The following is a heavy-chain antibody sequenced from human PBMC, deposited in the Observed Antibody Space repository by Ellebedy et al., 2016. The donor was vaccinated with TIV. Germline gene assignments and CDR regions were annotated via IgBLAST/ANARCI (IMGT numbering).Heavy chain of an antibody. CDR1: GGTFSNYG. V-gene: IGHV1-69*04. J-gene: IGHJ6*02. CDR2: IIPMIGIG. CDR3: ASAAALYYDFWSGYSLDAKHYYGMDV. D-gene: IGHD3-3*01. Sequence: ASVKVSCKASGGTFSNYGINWARQAPGQDLEWMGRIIPMIGIGNNALKFQGRVTITADKSTSTSYMELSSLRSEDTAVYYCASAAALYYDFWSGYSLDAKHYYGMDVWGQGTTVTVSS.